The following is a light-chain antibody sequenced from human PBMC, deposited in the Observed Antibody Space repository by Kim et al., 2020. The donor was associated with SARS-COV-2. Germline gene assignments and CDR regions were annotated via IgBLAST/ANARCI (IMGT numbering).Light chain of an antibody. CDR1: KLGDKY. Sequence: VSPRQTVSITCSGDKLGDKYACWYQQQPGQSPVMVIYEDTKRPSGIPGRFSGSTSGNTATLTISGTQATDEAYYYCQAWDSSIVVFGGGTQLTVL. J-gene: IGLJ2*01. CDR2: EDT. CDR3: QAWDSSIVV. V-gene: IGLV3-1*01.